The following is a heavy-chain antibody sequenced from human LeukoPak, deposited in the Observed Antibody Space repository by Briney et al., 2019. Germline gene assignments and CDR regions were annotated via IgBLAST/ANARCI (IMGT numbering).Heavy chain of an antibody. D-gene: IGHD2-2*01. CDR1: GFTFSSYA. V-gene: IGHV3-23*01. Sequence: GGSLRLSCAASGFTFSSYAMSWVRQAPGKGLEWVSAISGSGGSTYYADSVKGRFTISRDNFKNTLYPQMNSLRAEDTAVYYCAKAPGRYCSSSNCFFDYWGQGTLVTVSS. CDR2: ISGSGGST. CDR3: AKAPGRYCSSSNCFFDY. J-gene: IGHJ4*02.